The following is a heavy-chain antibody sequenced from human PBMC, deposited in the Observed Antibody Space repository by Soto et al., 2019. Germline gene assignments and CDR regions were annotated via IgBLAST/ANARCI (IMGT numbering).Heavy chain of an antibody. CDR1: GFTFSSDT. CDR3: ARREYDILTGYYMVH. J-gene: IGHJ4*02. CDR2: ISGSSTYI. V-gene: IGHV3-21*06. D-gene: IGHD3-9*01. Sequence: EVLLVESGGGLVKPGGSLRLSCAASGFTFSSDTMNWVRQAPGKGLEWVSSISGSSTYIYYADSVKGRFTISRDNAKNALYPQMNSLRAEDTAVYYCARREYDILTGYYMVHWGQGTLVTVSS.